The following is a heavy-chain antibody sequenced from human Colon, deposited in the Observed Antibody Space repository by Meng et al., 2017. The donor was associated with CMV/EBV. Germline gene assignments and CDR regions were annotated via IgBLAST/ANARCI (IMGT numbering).Heavy chain of an antibody. CDR1: GYTFTNFS. V-gene: IGHV1-18*01. CDR3: VRESQSGSYIYLQH. J-gene: IGHJ1*01. D-gene: IGHD1-26*01. CDR2: ISAYTGDT. Sequence: QVQLGQSGAEVKKAGASVTVSCKSSGYTFTNFSISWVRQAPGQGLQWMGWISAYTGDTSYAQKFQGRVTMTTDTSTSTAYMELRSLRSDDTAVYYCVRESQSGSYIYLQHWGQGTLVTVSS.